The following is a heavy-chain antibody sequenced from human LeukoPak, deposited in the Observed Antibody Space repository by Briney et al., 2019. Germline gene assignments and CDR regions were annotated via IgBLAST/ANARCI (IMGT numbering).Heavy chain of an antibody. Sequence: GGSLRLSCAAPGFTFSSYSMNWVRQAPGKGLEWVSSISSTSYYIYYADSVKGRFTISRDNAKNSLYLQMNSLRAEDTAVYYCARVSAAAFDYWGQGTLVTVSS. J-gene: IGHJ4*02. CDR1: GFTFSSYS. CDR2: ISSTSYYI. D-gene: IGHD6-13*01. CDR3: ARVSAAAFDY. V-gene: IGHV3-21*01.